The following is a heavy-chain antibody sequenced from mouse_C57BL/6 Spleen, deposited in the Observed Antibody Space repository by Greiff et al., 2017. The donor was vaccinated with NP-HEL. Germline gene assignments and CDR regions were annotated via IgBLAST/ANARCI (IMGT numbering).Heavy chain of an antibody. V-gene: IGHV5-6*01. Sequence: EVQGVESGGDLVKPGGSLKLSCAASGFTFSSYGMSWVRQTPDKRLEWVATISSGGSYTYYPDSVKGRFTISRDNAKHTLYLQMSSLKSEDTARYYCARHGTGTGDYFDDWGQGTTLTVSS. CDR2: ISSGGSYT. CDR1: GFTFSSYG. D-gene: IGHD4-1*01. J-gene: IGHJ2*01. CDR3: ARHGTGTGDYFDD.